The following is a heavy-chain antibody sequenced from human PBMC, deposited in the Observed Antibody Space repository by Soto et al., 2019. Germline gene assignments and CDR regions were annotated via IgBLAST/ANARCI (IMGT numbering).Heavy chain of an antibody. CDR2: IYYSGST. CDR3: ARQLYGSGGSCYWENWFDP. J-gene: IGHJ5*02. Sequence: SETLSLTCTVSGGSISSSSYYWGWIRQPPGKGLEWIGSIYYSGSTYYNPSLKSRVTISVDKYKNQFSLKLSSVTAADTAVYYCARQLYGSGGSCYWENWFDPWGQGTRVTV. D-gene: IGHD2-15*01. CDR1: GGSISSSSYY. V-gene: IGHV4-39*01.